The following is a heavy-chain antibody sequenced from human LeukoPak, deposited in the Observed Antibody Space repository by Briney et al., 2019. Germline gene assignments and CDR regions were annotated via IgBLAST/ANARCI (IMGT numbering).Heavy chain of an antibody. V-gene: IGHV4-59*01. Sequence: SQTLSLTCAVSGDSISSYYWSWIRQPPGKGLEWVGYISYSGSLNYNPSLDSRVTISLDTSKNQFSLKLTSVTAADTAMYYCATRWLQYAFFDSWGQGIFVTVSS. D-gene: IGHD4-4*01. J-gene: IGHJ4*02. CDR1: GDSISSYY. CDR3: ATRWLQYAFFDS. CDR2: ISYSGSL.